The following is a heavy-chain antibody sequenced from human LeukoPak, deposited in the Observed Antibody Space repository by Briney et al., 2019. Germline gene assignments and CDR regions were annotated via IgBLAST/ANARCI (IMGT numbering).Heavy chain of an antibody. CDR1: GPSIRSTNHL. D-gene: IGHD3-16*02. J-gene: IGHJ1*01. CDR2: IFDNGTI. Sequence: PSETPSLTCTVSGPSIRSTNHLWGWIRQPPGQALEWIETIFDNGTIYYSQSLKGRVTLSLDTPMKQFFMRLMSLTAGATVLYYGGYTTSYDLLEFWGQGTLVTVSS. V-gene: IGHV4-39*05. CDR3: GYTTSYDLLEF.